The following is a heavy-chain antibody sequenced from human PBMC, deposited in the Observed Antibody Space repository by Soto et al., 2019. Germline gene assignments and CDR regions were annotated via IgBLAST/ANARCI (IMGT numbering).Heavy chain of an antibody. CDR1: AFSLSTGGVG. D-gene: IGHD3-22*01. Sequence: SGPTLVNPTQTLTLTCTFSAFSLSTGGVGVGWIRQPPGKALEWLALIYWDDDKRYSPSLRSRLTITKDTSKNQVVLTMTNMDPVDTATYYCARIQWLRTLGGYGMDVWGQGTTVTVSS. V-gene: IGHV2-5*02. CDR2: IYWDDDK. J-gene: IGHJ6*02. CDR3: ARIQWLRTLGGYGMDV.